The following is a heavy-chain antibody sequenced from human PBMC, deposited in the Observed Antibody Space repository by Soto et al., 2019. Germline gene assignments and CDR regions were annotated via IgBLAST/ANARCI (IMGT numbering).Heavy chain of an antibody. V-gene: IGHV5-51*01. J-gene: IGHJ6*02. D-gene: IGHD2-21*02. CDR2: TYPGDSDT. Sequence: GESLKISCKGSGYSFTSYWIGWVRQMPGKGLEWMGITYPGDSDTRYSPSFQGQVTISADKSISTAYLQWSRLKASDTAMYYCARQGTYCGGDCPYYYYGMDVWGQGTTVTV. CDR3: ARQGTYCGGDCPYYYYGMDV. CDR1: GYSFTSYW.